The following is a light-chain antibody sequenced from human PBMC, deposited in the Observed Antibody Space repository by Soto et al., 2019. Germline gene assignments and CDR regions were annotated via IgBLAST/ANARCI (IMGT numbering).Light chain of an antibody. CDR2: RAS. CDR3: QQLNSYVT. Sequence: DIQMTQSPSTLSASVGDRVTITCRASQNINDYVAWYQQKPGKAPKLLIYRASKLNSGVPSRFSGGGSGTQFTLTINNLQPDDFATYYCQQLNSYVTFGQGTKVDIK. CDR1: QNINDY. V-gene: IGKV1-5*03. J-gene: IGKJ1*01.